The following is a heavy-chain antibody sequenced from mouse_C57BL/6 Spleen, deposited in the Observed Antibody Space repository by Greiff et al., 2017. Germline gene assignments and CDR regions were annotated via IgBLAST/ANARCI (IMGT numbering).Heavy chain of an antibody. CDR1: GYTFTGYW. V-gene: IGHV1-9*01. J-gene: IGHJ4*01. CDR3: ARKLPYAMDY. CDR2: FLPGSGST. Sequence: QVQLKQSGAELMRPGASVKLSCKATGYTFTGYWIEWVKQRPGHGLEWIGEFLPGSGSTHSNEKFKGKATFTADTPSNTAYRQLSSLSTEDSAIYYCARKLPYAMDYWGQGTSVTVSS.